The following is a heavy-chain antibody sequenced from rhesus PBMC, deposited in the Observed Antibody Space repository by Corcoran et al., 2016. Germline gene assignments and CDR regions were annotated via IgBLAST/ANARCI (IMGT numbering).Heavy chain of an antibody. CDR1: GGSISSNY. J-gene: IGHJ3*01. Sequence: QVQLQGSGPGLVKPSETLSLTCAVSGGSISSNYWSWIRQAPGKGLEWIGRSDGSGGSTDYNPSLKCRVTISPDTAKNQFSLKLSSVTAADTAVYYCARFHYDSDAFDFWGQGLRVTVSS. V-gene: IGHV4-160*01. CDR2: SDGSGGST. CDR3: ARFHYDSDAFDF. D-gene: IGHD3-40*01.